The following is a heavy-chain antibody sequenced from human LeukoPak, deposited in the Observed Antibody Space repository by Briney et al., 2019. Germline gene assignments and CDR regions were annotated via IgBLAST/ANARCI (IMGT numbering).Heavy chain of an antibody. Sequence: GGSLRLSCAASGFTFSNAWMSWVRQAPGKGLEWVGRIKSKTDGGTTDYAAPVKGRFTISRDDSKNTLYLQMNSLKTEDTAVYYCTTVTGCSGGSCYPYYYYGMDVWGQGTTVTVSS. J-gene: IGHJ6*02. V-gene: IGHV3-15*01. CDR3: TTVTGCSGGSCYPYYYYGMDV. CDR1: GFTFSNAW. CDR2: IKSKTDGGTT. D-gene: IGHD2-15*01.